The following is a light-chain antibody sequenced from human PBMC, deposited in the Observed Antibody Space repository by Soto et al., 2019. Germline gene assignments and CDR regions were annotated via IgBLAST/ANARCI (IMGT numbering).Light chain of an antibody. V-gene: IGKV1-39*01. J-gene: IGKJ2*01. CDR3: QQSYRSPYT. CDR1: QSINIY. CDR2: GAS. Sequence: IQMTQSPSSLSASVGDSVTVTCRASQSINIYLNWYQQKPGKAPTLLIYGASSLQSGVPSRFTGGGSLTDFTLTISSLQPEDFATDYCQQSYRSPYTFGQGTKLEIK.